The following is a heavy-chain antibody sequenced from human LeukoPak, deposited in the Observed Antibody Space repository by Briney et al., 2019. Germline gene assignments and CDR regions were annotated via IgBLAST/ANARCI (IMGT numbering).Heavy chain of an antibody. V-gene: IGHV3-23*01. Sequence: GGSLRLSCAASGFTVTNFAIAWVRQAPGKGLEWVAAIGGDADGTTYPDRVRGRFFLSRDSSKNTLYLQMNVLTVEDTAVYHCVHPTGEGWFYFPYWGQGTPVTVSS. J-gene: IGHJ4*02. CDR3: VHPTGEGWFYFPY. CDR1: GFTVTNFA. CDR2: IGGDADGT. D-gene: IGHD7-27*01.